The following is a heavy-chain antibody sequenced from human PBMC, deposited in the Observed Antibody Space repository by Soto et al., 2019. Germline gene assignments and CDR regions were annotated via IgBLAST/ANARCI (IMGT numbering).Heavy chain of an antibody. D-gene: IGHD5-18*01. CDR3: AKRPWIQLWLYYFDY. CDR1: GFTFSSYA. J-gene: IGHJ4*02. CDR2: ISGSGGST. Sequence: GSLRLSCAASGFTFSSYAMSWVRQAPGKGLEWVSAISGSGGSTYYADSVKGRFTISRDNSKNTLYLQMNSLRAEDTAVYYCAKRPWIQLWLYYFDYWGQGTLVTVSS. V-gene: IGHV3-23*01.